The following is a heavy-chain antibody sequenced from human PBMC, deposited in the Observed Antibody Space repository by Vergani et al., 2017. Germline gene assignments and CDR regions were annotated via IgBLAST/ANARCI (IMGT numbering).Heavy chain of an antibody. CDR3: AGSLRYFDWFSIFDI. Sequence: QVNLQESGPGLVKPSETLSLTCAVSGDSISSGNNWGWIRQPPGKGLEWISSVSHSGDTYFNPSLKGRVTISVDTSKNQFSLKLSSVTAADTAVYYCAGSLRYFDWFSIFDIWGQGTMVTVSS. D-gene: IGHD3-9*01. CDR2: VSHSGDT. CDR1: GDSISSGNN. J-gene: IGHJ3*02. V-gene: IGHV4-38-2*01.